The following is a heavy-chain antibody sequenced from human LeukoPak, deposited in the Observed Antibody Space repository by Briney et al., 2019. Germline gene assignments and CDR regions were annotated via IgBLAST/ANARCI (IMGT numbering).Heavy chain of an antibody. CDR1: GYTFTGYY. D-gene: IGHD3-3*01. J-gene: IGHJ4*02. CDR2: INPNSGGT. Sequence: ASVKVSCKASGYTFTGYYMHWVRQAPGQGLEWMGWINPNSGGTNYAQKFQGRVTMTRDTSISTAYMELSRLRSDDTAVYYCARAKLRFLESPDYWGQGTLVTVSS. V-gene: IGHV1-2*02. CDR3: ARAKLRFLESPDY.